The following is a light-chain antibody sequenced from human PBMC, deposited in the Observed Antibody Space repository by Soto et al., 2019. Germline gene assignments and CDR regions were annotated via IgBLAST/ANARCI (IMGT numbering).Light chain of an antibody. CDR2: DAS. V-gene: IGKV1-13*02. CDR1: QGISSA. Sequence: AIQLTPSPSSLSASVGDRVTITCRASQGISSALAWYQQKPGKAPKLLIYDASSLESGVPSRFSGSGSGTDFTRTISSLQPEDFATYYWQQFNSYPRGALTFGGGTKVEIK. CDR3: QQFNSYPRGALT. J-gene: IGKJ4*01.